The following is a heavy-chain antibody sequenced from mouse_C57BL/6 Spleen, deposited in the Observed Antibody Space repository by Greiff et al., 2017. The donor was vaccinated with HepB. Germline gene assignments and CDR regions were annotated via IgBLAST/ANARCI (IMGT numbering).Heavy chain of an antibody. V-gene: IGHV1-82*01. J-gene: IGHJ3*01. CDR2: IYPGDGDT. D-gene: IGHD1-1*01. CDR3: ANHQYYGSSLFAY. CDR1: GYAFSSSW. Sequence: VQLQQSGPELVKPGASVKISCKASGYAFSSSWMNWVTQRPGKGLEWIGRIYPGDGDTNYNGKFKGKATLTADNSSSTAYMQLSSLTSEDSAVYFCANHQYYGSSLFAYWGQGTLVTVSA.